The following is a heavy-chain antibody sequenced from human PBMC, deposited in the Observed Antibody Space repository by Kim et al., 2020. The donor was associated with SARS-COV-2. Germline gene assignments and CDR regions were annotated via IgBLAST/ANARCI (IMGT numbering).Heavy chain of an antibody. V-gene: IGHV1-24*01. J-gene: IGHJ5*02. CDR1: GYTLTELY. CDR2: FEAEDGET. CDR3: ATSITIFGGFDP. Sequence: ASVKVSCKVSGYTLTELYMHWVRQAPGKGLEWMGGFEAEDGETIYAQKFQGRVTMTEETSTDTAYMELSSLRSEDTAVYYCATSITIFGGFDPWGQGTLVTVSS. D-gene: IGHD3-3*01.